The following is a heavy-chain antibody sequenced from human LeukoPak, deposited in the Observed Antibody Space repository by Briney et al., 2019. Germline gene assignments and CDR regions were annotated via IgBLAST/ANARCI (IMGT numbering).Heavy chain of an antibody. V-gene: IGHV3-23*01. CDR1: GFTFSSYA. CDR2: ISGSGGNT. J-gene: IGHJ2*01. CDR3: AKSDRFRVHCSSTSCYGWYFDL. Sequence: GGSLRLSCAASGFTFSSYAMSWVRQAPGKGLEWVSAISGSGGNTYDADSVKGRFTISRGNSKNTLFLQMNSLRAEDTAVYYCAKSDRFRVHCSSTSCYGWYFDLWGRGTLVTVSS. D-gene: IGHD2-2*01.